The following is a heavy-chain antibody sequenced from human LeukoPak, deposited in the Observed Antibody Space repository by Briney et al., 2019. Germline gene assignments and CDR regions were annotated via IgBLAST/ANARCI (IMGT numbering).Heavy chain of an antibody. J-gene: IGHJ6*04. CDR3: ARRGDV. CDR1: GGSISSFY. Sequence: SETLSLTCTVSGGSISSFYWSWIRQPAGKGLEWIGRIYTSGSTNYNPSLESRVTISIDTSKNQFSLKLSSVTAADTAVYYCARRGDVWGKGTTVTISS. V-gene: IGHV4-4*07. D-gene: IGHD3-10*01. CDR2: IYTSGST.